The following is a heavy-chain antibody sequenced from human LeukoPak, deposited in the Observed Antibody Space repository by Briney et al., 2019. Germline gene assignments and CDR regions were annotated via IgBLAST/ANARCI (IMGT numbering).Heavy chain of an antibody. V-gene: IGHV7-4-1*01. J-gene: IGHJ4*02. CDR1: GYTFTTYA. CDR3: ARGTGYSSSWSPH. Sequence: ASVKVSCKSSGYTFTTYAMNWVRQAPGQGREWRGWIKTKTGKPPYTQSLSGRVFFSLYTPVSTAYLQIRSLKAEDTAVYYCARGTGYSSSWSPHWGQGTLVTVSS. CDR2: IKTKTGKP. D-gene: IGHD6-13*01.